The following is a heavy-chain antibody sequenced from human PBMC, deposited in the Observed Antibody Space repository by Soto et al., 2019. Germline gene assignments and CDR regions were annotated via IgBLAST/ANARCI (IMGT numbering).Heavy chain of an antibody. J-gene: IGHJ4*02. CDR3: ARESEDLTSNFDY. CDR2: ISSTTNYI. Sequence: PVGSLRLSCAASGFTFTRYSMNWVRQAPRKGLEWVSSISSTTNYIYYGDSMKGRFTISRDNAKNSLYLEMNSLRAEDTAVYYCARESEDLTSNFDYWGQGTLVTVSS. V-gene: IGHV3-21*06. CDR1: GFTFTRYS.